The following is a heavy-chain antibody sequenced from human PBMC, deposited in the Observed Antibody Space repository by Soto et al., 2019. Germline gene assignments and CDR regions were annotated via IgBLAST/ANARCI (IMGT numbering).Heavy chain of an antibody. J-gene: IGHJ4*02. D-gene: IGHD1-26*01. CDR1: GFTFSRYA. Sequence: EVQLLESGGDLVQPGGSLRLSCTASGFTFSRYAMGWIRLAPGKGLEWVAGITASGGTRYHADSVKDRFTISRDNSRKPPFPQIDNLRVDGTGMYFCAKGFEGAGFYFDSWGQGALGTVSS. CDR2: ITASGGTR. CDR3: AKGFEGAGFYFDS. V-gene: IGHV3-23*01.